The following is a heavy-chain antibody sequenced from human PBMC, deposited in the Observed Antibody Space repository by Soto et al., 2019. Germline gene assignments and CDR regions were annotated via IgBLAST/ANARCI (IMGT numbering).Heavy chain of an antibody. V-gene: IGHV4-59*12. D-gene: IGHD6-13*01. CDR3: ARNVAAAGNDY. CDR1: DGYIVDSY. CDR2: IYYSGST. J-gene: IGHJ4*02. Sequence: SETLPLPWTVADGYIVDSYWSWIRQPPGKGLEWIGYIYYSGSTNYNPSLKSRVTISVDTSRNQFSLKLSSVTAADTAVYYCARNVAAAGNDYWGQGTLVTVSS.